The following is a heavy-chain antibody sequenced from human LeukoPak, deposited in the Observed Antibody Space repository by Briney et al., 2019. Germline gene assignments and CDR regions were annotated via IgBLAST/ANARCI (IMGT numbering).Heavy chain of an antibody. J-gene: IGHJ4*02. D-gene: IGHD3-10*01. CDR3: AKVAVEYYYGSGSFDY. Sequence: PGGSLRLSCAGSGFTFSSYAMHWVRQAPGKGLEWVAVISDDGINYSYADSVKGRFTISRDNSKNTLYLQMNSLRAEDTAVYYCAKVAVEYYYGSGSFDYWGQGTLVTVSS. CDR1: GFTFSSYA. V-gene: IGHV3-30-3*01. CDR2: ISDDGINY.